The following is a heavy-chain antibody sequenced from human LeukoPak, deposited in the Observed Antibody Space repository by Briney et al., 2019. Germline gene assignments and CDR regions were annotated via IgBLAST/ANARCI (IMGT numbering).Heavy chain of an antibody. Sequence: PGGSLRLSCAASGFSFSSYAMSWVRQAPGKGLEWVANIKQDGSRKYYADFVKGRFTISRDNAKNSLYLQMNSLRAEDTAVFYCAGLVRGTYTDAFDIWGQGTMVTVSS. D-gene: IGHD2-2*02. CDR2: IKQDGSRK. CDR1: GFSFSSYA. V-gene: IGHV3-7*01. CDR3: AGLVRGTYTDAFDI. J-gene: IGHJ3*02.